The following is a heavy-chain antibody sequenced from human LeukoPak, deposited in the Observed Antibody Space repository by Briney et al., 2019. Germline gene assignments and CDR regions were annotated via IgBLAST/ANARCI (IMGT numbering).Heavy chain of an antibody. CDR2: ISSSSSYI. CDR1: GFTFSSYS. V-gene: IGHV3-21*01. CDR3: ARVRYGSGTPPSN. Sequence: GGSLRLSCAASGFTFSSYSMNWVRQAPGKGLEWVSSISSSSSYIYYADSVKGRFTISRDNAKNSLYLQMNSLRAEDTAVYYCARVRYGSGTPPSNWGQGTLVTAYS. D-gene: IGHD3-10*01. J-gene: IGHJ4*02.